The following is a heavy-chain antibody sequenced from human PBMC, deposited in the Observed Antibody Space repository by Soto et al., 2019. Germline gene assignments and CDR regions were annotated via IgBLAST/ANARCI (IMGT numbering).Heavy chain of an antibody. J-gene: IGHJ5*02. CDR1: GGSFSGYY. CDR2: INHSGST. D-gene: IGHD6-13*01. CDR3: ASSDSSSWYVWFDP. V-gene: IGHV4-34*01. Sequence: SETLSLTCAVYGGSFSGYYWSWIRQPPGKGLEWIGEINHSGSTNYNPSLKSRVTISVDTSKNQFSLKLSSVTAADTAVYYCASSDSSSWYVWFDPWGQGTLVTVSS.